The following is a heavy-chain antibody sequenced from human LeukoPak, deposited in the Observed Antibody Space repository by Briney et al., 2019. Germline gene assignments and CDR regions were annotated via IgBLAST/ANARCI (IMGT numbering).Heavy chain of an antibody. Sequence: SETLSLTCSVSGGSISSYYWSWIRQPPGKGLEWIGYIYYSGSTNYNPSLKSRVTMSLDTSKNQLSLKLSSVTAADTAVYYCARVRSGIDPWGQGTLVTVSS. CDR2: IYYSGST. CDR1: GGSISSYY. J-gene: IGHJ5*02. CDR3: ARVRSGIDP. D-gene: IGHD3-3*01. V-gene: IGHV4-59*01.